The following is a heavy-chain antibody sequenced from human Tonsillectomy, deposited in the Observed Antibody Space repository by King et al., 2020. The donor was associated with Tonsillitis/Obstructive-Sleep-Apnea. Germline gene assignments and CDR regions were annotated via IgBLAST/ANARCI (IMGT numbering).Heavy chain of an antibody. CDR2: INPNSGGT. V-gene: IGHV1-2*02. Sequence: QLVQSGAEVKKPGAAVKVSCKTSTNTFTGDYIHWVRQAPGQGLEWMGWINPNSGGTKYAQNFQGRVTMTRDTSISTVYVELSRLRSDDTAVYYCARDRGEGYKEFDPWGQETLVTVSS. J-gene: IGHJ5*02. D-gene: IGHD5-24*01. CDR3: ARDRGEGYKEFDP. CDR1: TNTFTGDY.